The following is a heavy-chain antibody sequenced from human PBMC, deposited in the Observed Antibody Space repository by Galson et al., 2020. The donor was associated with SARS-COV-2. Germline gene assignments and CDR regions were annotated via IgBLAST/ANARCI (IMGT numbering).Heavy chain of an antibody. Sequence: TGGSLRLSCSASGFTFTSYPINCVRLAPWKGLECVSSISGRGATILYADSVKGRFTISRDNSKNMLYLQMHSMRAEDTAVYYCAKTDLTTGAYDFWGQGTLVTVSS. J-gene: IGHJ4*02. CDR2: ISGRGATI. D-gene: IGHD4-17*01. V-gene: IGHV3-23*01. CDR1: GFTFTSYP. CDR3: AKTDLTTGAYDF.